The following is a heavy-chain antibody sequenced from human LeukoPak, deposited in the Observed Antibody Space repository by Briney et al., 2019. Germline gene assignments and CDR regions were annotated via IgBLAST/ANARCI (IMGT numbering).Heavy chain of an antibody. CDR3: ASRPTIFGVVPYWFDP. CDR2: IYYSGNT. CDR1: GGSISSSSYY. D-gene: IGHD3-3*01. V-gene: IGHV4-39*07. Sequence: SETLSLTCTASGGSISSSSYYWGWLRQPPGKGLEWIGNIYYSGNTYYNPSLKSRVTISVDTSKNQFSLKLSSVTAADTAVYYCASRPTIFGVVPYWFDPWGQGTLVTVSS. J-gene: IGHJ5*02.